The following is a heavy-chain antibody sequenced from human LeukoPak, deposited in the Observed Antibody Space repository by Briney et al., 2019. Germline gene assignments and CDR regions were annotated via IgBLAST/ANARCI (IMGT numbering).Heavy chain of an antibody. Sequence: ESGPALVRPTQTLTLTCTFSGFSLTTSGMCVSWSRLPPGKALEWLARIDWDEDKYYSTSLKTGLTISKDTSKNQVVLTMTNMDPVDTATYYCARTPRYYYDSSGYSTWWFDPWGQGTLVTVSS. CDR3: ARTPRYYYDSSGYSTWWFDP. D-gene: IGHD3-22*01. CDR1: GFSLTTSGMC. J-gene: IGHJ5*02. CDR2: IDWDEDK. V-gene: IGHV2-70*11.